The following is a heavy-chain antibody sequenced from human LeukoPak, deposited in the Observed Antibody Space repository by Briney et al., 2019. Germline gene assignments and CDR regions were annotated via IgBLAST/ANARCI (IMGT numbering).Heavy chain of an antibody. CDR2: IYSSGST. V-gene: IGHV4-61*02. Sequence: PSETLSLTCTVSGGFISSGSYYWSWIRQPAGKGLEWIGRIYSSGSTNYNPSLKGRVTISVDKSKNQFSLKLSSVTAADTAVYYCARDGGDYYDSSGCFDYWGQGTLVTVSS. CDR3: ARDGGDYYDSSGCFDY. CDR1: GGFISSGSYY. D-gene: IGHD3-22*01. J-gene: IGHJ4*02.